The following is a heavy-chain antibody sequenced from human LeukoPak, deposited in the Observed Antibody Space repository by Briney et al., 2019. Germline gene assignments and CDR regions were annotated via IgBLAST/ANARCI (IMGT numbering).Heavy chain of an antibody. CDR2: IYYSGST. J-gene: IGHJ5*02. V-gene: IGHV4-59*08. CDR3: ARQDYDYVWGSYLNWFDP. Sequence: SETLSLTCTVSGGSISSYYWSWLRQPPGKGLEWIGYIYYSGSTNYNPSLKSRVTISVDTSKNQFSLKLSSVTAADTAVYYCARQDYDYVWGSYLNWFDPWGQGTLVTVSS. D-gene: IGHD3-16*01. CDR1: GGSISSYY.